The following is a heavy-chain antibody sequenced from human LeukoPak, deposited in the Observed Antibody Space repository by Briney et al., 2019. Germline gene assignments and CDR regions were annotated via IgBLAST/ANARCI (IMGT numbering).Heavy chain of an antibody. J-gene: IGHJ4*02. D-gene: IGHD6-13*01. CDR2: IYSSSVGRT. Sequence: GGSLRLSCAASGFTVSTNYMSWVRQAPGKGLEWVSVIYSSSVGRTYYAGSVKGRFTVSRDNSKNTLYLQMNSLRPEDTAVYYCARGEGLLQQLGGYWGQGTLVTVSS. CDR3: ARGEGLLQQLGGY. V-gene: IGHV3-53*05. CDR1: GFTVSTNY.